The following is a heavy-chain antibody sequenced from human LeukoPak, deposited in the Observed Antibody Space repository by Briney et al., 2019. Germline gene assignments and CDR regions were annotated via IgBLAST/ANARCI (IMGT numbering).Heavy chain of an antibody. CDR3: ARHYDYGDASDWYFDL. J-gene: IGHJ2*01. D-gene: IGHD4-17*01. Sequence: GGSLRLSCAASGFTFYDYAMHWVRQAPGEGLEWVSGISWNSGSIGYADSVKGRFTISRDNAKNSLYLQMNSLRAEDTAVYYCARHYDYGDASDWYFDLWGRGTLVTVSS. CDR2: ISWNSGSI. V-gene: IGHV3-9*01. CDR1: GFTFYDYA.